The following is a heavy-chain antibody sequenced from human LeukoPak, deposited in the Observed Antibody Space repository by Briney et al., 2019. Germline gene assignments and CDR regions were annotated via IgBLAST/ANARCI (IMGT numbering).Heavy chain of an antibody. Sequence: PGGSLRLSCVASGFAFGTYSMNWVRQSPEKGLEWVSYASSSGTTVYYTDSVKGRFTISRDNAKNSLYLPMTSLRVEDTAVYYCTRDGAQQWLFDCWGQGALVTVSS. CDR2: ASSSGTTV. D-gene: IGHD6-19*01. CDR1: GFAFGTYS. J-gene: IGHJ4*02. CDR3: TRDGAQQWLFDC. V-gene: IGHV3-48*04.